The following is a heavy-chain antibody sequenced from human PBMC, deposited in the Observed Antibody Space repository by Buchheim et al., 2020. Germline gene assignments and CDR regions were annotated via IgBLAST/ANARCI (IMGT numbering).Heavy chain of an antibody. CDR2: ISGSGDST. V-gene: IGHV3-23*04. J-gene: IGHJ6*02. CDR1: GFTFSSYA. D-gene: IGHD3-10*01. CDR3: AKDHGSGSYSGWYYYYGMDV. Sequence: VQLVESGGGLVKPGGSLRLSCAASGFTFSSYAMSWVRQAPGKGLEWVSAISGSGDSTYYAASVKGRFTISRDNSKNTLYLQMNSLRAEDTAVYYCAKDHGSGSYSGWYYYYGMDVWGQGTT.